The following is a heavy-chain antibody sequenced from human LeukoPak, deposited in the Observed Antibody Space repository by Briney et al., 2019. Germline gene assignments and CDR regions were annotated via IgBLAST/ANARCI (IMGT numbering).Heavy chain of an antibody. CDR3: ASLWGPPYYFDY. J-gene: IGHJ4*02. CDR1: GGSFSGYY. V-gene: IGHV4-34*01. D-gene: IGHD2-21*01. Sequence: SETLSLTCAVYGGSFSGYYWSWIRQPPGKGLEWIGEINHSGSTNYNPSLKSRVTISVDTSKNQFSLKLSSVTAADTAVYYCASLWGPPYYFDYWGQGTLVTVSS. CDR2: INHSGST.